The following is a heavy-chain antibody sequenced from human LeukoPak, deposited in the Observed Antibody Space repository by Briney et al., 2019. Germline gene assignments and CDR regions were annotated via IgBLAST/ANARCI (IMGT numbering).Heavy chain of an antibody. Sequence: PGGSLRLSCTVSGFTFGGYAMTWVRQAPGKGLEWVSSISSGSEDTCYADSVKGRFTISRDNSKSTLYLQMSSLRAEDTAVYYCARTIAQYSNTWLYFYYGLDVWGQGTTVTVAS. CDR1: GFTFGGYA. V-gene: IGHV3-23*01. CDR3: ARTIAQYSNTWLYFYYGLDV. CDR2: ISSGSEDT. J-gene: IGHJ6*02. D-gene: IGHD1-7*01.